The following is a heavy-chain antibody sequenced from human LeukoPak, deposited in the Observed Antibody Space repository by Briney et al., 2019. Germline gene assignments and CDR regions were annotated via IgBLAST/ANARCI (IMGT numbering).Heavy chain of an antibody. D-gene: IGHD2-2*01. CDR1: GFTFTNYA. CDR2: ISGSGTRT. J-gene: IGHJ4*02. CDR3: AKEQTSSGFFDY. V-gene: IGHV3-23*01. Sequence: GRSLRLSCAASGFTFTNYAMSWVRQAPGKGLEWVSAISGSGTRTYYADSVKGRFTISRDNSKNTLYLQMNSLRAEDRAVYYCAKEQTSSGFFDYWGQETLVTVSS.